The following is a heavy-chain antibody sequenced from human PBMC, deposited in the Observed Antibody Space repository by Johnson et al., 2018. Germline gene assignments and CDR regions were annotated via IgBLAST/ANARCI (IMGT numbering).Heavy chain of an antibody. V-gene: IGHV1-69*01. Sequence: QVQLQESGAEVKKPGSSVKVSCKASGGTFSSYAISWVRQAPGQGLEWMGGIIPIFGTANYAQKFQGRVTITADESTSTAYMELSSLRSEDTAVYYCARVSYGDYLGYYYGMDVWGQGTTVTVSS. CDR3: ARVSYGDYLGYYYGMDV. D-gene: IGHD4-17*01. CDR1: GGTFSSYA. CDR2: IIPIFGTA. J-gene: IGHJ6*02.